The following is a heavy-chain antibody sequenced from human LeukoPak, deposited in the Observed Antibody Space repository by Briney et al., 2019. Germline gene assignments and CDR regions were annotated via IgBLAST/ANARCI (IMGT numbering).Heavy chain of an antibody. V-gene: IGHV3-33*01. CDR2: IWYDGTNQ. CDR3: ARTNAWGYTYLPMDV. D-gene: IGHD5-18*01. CDR1: GFTFINYV. J-gene: IGHJ6*02. Sequence: PGRSLRLSCVASGFTFINYVMHWVRQAPGKGLGWVAVIWYDGTNQYYADYVKGRLTSARDNSNNKLYLQMNSLRVEDTAVYYCARTNAWGYTYLPMDVWGQGTTATVSS.